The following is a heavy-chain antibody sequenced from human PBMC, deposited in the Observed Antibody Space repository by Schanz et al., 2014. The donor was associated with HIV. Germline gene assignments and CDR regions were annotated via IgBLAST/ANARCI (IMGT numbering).Heavy chain of an antibody. J-gene: IGHJ1*01. CDR1: GFTFSSYS. V-gene: IGHV3-21*04. Sequence: EVQLVESGGGVVQPGRSLRLSCAASGFTFSSYSMNWVRQAPGKGLEWVSSISSSSSYIYYADSMKGRFTISRDNAKNSLYLQMNSLRVEDTALYYCAKDMGRQPEYFQHWGQGTLVTVSS. D-gene: IGHD3-10*01. CDR2: ISSSSSYI. CDR3: AKDMGRQPEYFQH.